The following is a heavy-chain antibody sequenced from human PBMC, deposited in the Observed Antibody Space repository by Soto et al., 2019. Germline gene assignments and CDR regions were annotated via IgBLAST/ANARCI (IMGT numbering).Heavy chain of an antibody. CDR1: GFSFSTNT. V-gene: IGHV3-30-3*01. Sequence: QVLLVESGGGVVQPGRSLRLSCAASGFSFSTNTMYWVRQAPGKGLEWVAVTGNNKYYADSVKGRLTISGDNSENTLSLQMNSLRAEDTAVYYCAREHSSGWYLDVWGQGTTVAVSS. CDR3: AREHSSGWYLDV. CDR2: TGNNK. J-gene: IGHJ6*02. D-gene: IGHD6-19*01.